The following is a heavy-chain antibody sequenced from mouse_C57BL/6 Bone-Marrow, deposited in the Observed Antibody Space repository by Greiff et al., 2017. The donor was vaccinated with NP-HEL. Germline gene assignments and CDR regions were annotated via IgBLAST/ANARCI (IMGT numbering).Heavy chain of an antibody. CDR2: IDPDTGGT. CDR3: TRKEN. Sequence: QVQLQQSGAELVRPGASVTLSCKASGYTFIDYEMHWVKQTPVHGLEWIGAIDPDTGGTAYNQKFKGKAILTADKSSSTAYMDLRSLTSEDSAVYYCTRKENWGQGTTLTVSS. V-gene: IGHV1-15*01. J-gene: IGHJ2*01. CDR1: GYTFIDYE.